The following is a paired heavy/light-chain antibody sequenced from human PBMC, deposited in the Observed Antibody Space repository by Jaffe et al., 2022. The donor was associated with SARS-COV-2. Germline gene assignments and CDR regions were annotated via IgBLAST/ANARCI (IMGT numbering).Heavy chain of an antibody. CDR2: ISYAGSDK. D-gene: IGHD3-16*01. CDR1: GFTISSYA. J-gene: IGHJ4*02. CDR3: ARGLVYRGIDY. Sequence: EQLVESGGGVSQPGRSLGLSCAASGFTISSYAMHWVRQAPGKGLEWVAVISYAGSDKYYADSVKGRFTISRDNSKNTLYLQMNSLRAEDSAVYYCARGLVYRGIDYWGQGTLVTVSS. V-gene: IGHV3-30*04.
Light chain of an antibody. CDR2: DTS. V-gene: IGLV7-46*01. CDR3: LLSYSGTRPV. J-gene: IGLJ3*02. Sequence: QAVVTQEPSLTVSPGGTVTLTCGSSTGAVTSGHYPYWFQQKPGQAPMTLIYDTSNKHSWTPARFSGSLLGGKAALTLSGAQPEDEAEYYCLLSYSGTRPVFGGGTKLTVL. CDR1: TGAVTSGHY.